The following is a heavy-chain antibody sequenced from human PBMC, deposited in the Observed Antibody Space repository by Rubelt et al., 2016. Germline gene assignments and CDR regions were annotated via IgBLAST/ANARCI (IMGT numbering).Heavy chain of an antibody. J-gene: IGHJ4*02. CDR2: INSDGSSP. D-gene: IGHD3-16*01. CDR3: SRDYVGY. V-gene: IGHV3-74*01. CDR1: GFTLSSYW. Sequence: EVQLVESGGGLVQPGGSLRLSCAASGFTLSSYWMHWVRQAPGKGLVWVSRINSDGSSPSYVDSVKGRFTSSGDTAKNSLYLQMNSLRAEDTAVYYCSRDYVGYWGQGTLVTVSS.